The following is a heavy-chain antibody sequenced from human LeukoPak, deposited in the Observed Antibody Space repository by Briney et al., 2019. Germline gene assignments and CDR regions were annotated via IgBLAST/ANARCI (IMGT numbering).Heavy chain of an antibody. J-gene: IGHJ4*02. CDR1: GYTFTSYD. Sequence: GASVKVSCKASGYTFTSYDINWVRQATGQGLEWMGWMNPNSGNTGYEQKFNGRVTITRNTSISTAYMELSSLRSEDTAVYYCATSRGSSTSCYDYWGQGTLVTVSS. V-gene: IGHV1-8*03. CDR2: MNPNSGNT. CDR3: ATSRGSSTSCYDY. D-gene: IGHD2-2*01.